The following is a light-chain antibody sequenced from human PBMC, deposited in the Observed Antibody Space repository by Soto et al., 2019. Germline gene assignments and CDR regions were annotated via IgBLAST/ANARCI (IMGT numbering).Light chain of an antibody. Sequence: ILLTQYTGTLSLSPGEGVTLSCRASQSVSSNLAWYQQRPGQAPRLLIYGASTRATGIPARFSGSGSGTEFPLTISSLQSEDFAVYYCQQYNNWPPIPFGQGRRLEIK. V-gene: IGKV3-15*01. CDR3: QQYNNWPPIP. CDR2: GAS. J-gene: IGKJ5*01. CDR1: QSVSSN.